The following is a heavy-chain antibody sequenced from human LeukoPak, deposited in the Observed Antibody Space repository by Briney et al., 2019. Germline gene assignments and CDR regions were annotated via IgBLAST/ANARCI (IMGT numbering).Heavy chain of an antibody. D-gene: IGHD6-13*01. CDR3: ATTAAAGTRLAWFDP. CDR1: GGSISSYNW. Sequence: SETLSLTCTVSGGSISSYNWWSWVLQPPGKGLEWIVEIYHSGSTNYNPSLKSRVTISLDKSKNQFSLKLSSVTAADTAVYYCATTAAAGTRLAWFDPWGQGTLVTVSS. CDR2: IYHSGST. V-gene: IGHV4-4*02. J-gene: IGHJ5*02.